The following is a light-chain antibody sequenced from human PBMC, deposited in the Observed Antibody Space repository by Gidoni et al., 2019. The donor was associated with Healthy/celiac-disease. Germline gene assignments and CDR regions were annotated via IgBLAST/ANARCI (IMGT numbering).Light chain of an antibody. V-gene: IGKV2-28*01. CDR2: LGS. J-gene: IGKJ3*01. CDR3: MQASGVFT. CDR1: QSLLHSNGYNY. Sequence: DIVMTQSPLSLPVTPGEPASISCRSSQSLLHSNGYNYLDWYLQKPGQSPQLLIYLGSNRASGVPDRFSGSGSGTDFTLKISRVEAEDVGVYYCMQASGVFTFGPGTKVDIK.